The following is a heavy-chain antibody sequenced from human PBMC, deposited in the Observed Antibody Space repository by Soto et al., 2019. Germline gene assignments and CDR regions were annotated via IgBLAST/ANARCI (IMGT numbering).Heavy chain of an antibody. Sequence: SETLSLTCTVSGGSISSSSYYWGWIRQPPGKGLEWIGSIYYSGSTYYNPSLKSRVTISVDTSKNQFSLKLSPVTAADTAVYYCARHDYCGGDCPYYYGMDVWGQGTTVTVSS. CDR3: ARHDYCGGDCPYYYGMDV. CDR2: IYYSGST. V-gene: IGHV4-39*01. D-gene: IGHD2-21*02. CDR1: GGSISSSSYY. J-gene: IGHJ6*02.